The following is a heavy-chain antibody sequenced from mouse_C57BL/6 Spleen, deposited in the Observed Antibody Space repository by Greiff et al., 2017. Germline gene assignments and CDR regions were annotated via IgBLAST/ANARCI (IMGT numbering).Heavy chain of an antibody. CDR2: ISSGGSYT. J-gene: IGHJ2*01. CDR3: ARHEVTTVVEDY. D-gene: IGHD1-1*01. CDR1: GFTFSSYG. Sequence: EVQVVESGGDLVKPGGSLKLSCAASGFTFSSYGMSWVRQTPDKRLEWVATISSGGSYTYYPDSVKGRFTISRDNAKNTLYLQMSSLKSEDTAMYYCARHEVTTVVEDYWGQGTTLTVSS. V-gene: IGHV5-6*01.